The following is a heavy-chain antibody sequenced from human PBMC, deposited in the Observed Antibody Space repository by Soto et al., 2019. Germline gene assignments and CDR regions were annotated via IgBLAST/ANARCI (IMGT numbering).Heavy chain of an antibody. Sequence: GGSLRLSCSASGITFISYAMNWVRQAPGKGLEWISTISGSGGSTDYADSVKGRFTISRDNSKNTLFLQMNSLRAEDTAVYYCARSPLTTMTTAFDYWGQGTLVTVSS. CDR1: GITFISYA. CDR2: ISGSGGST. J-gene: IGHJ4*02. D-gene: IGHD4-17*01. V-gene: IGHV3-23*01. CDR3: ARSPLTTMTTAFDY.